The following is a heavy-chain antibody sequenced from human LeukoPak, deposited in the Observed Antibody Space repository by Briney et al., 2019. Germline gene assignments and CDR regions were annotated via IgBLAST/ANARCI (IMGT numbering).Heavy chain of an antibody. CDR2: IDTAGDT. CDR3: ASQTPRRLPIAVADYFDY. V-gene: IGHV3-13*04. J-gene: IGHJ4*02. D-gene: IGHD6-19*01. Sequence: GGSLRLSCAASGFAFNRYDIYWVRQTTVEGLEWVSAIDTAGDTYYPDSVKGRFTISRENAKNSVYLQMNSLRAEDTAVYYCASQTPRRLPIAVADYFDYWGQGTLVTVSS. CDR1: GFAFNRYD.